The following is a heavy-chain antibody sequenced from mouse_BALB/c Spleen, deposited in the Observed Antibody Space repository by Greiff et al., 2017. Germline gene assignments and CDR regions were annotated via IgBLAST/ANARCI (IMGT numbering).Heavy chain of an antibody. Sequence: EVKVVESGGGLVQPGGSRKLSCAASGFTFSSFGMHWVRQAPEKGLEWVAYISSGSSTIYYADTVKGRFTISRDNPKNTLFLQMTSLRSEDTAMYYCARLRDYAMDYWGQGTSVTVSS. CDR1: GFTFSSFG. J-gene: IGHJ4*01. CDR3: ARLRDYAMDY. CDR2: ISSGSSTI. V-gene: IGHV5-17*02.